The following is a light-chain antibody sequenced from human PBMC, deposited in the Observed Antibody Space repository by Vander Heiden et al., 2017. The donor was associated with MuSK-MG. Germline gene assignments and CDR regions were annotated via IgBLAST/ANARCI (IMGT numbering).Light chain of an antibody. Sequence: EIVLTQSPGTLSLSPGERATLSCRASQSVSSSYLAWYQQKHGQAPRLLIYGASSRATGIPDRFSGSGSGTDFTLTISRLEPEEFAVYYCQQYGSSHRFLYTFGQGTKVEIK. CDR3: QQYGSSHRFLYT. J-gene: IGKJ2*01. V-gene: IGKV3-20*01. CDR2: GAS. CDR1: QSVSSSY.